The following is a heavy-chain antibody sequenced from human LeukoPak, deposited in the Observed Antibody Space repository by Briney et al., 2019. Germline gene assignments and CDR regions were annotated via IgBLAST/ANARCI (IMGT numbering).Heavy chain of an antibody. V-gene: IGHV4-59*08. CDR1: GGSISSYY. Sequence: SETLSLTCTVSGGSISSYYLSWIRQPPGKGLEWIGYIYYSGSTNYNPSLKSRVTISVDTSKNQFSLKLSSVTAADTAVYYCARHRGSGSAIYGMDVWGQGTTVTVSS. CDR3: ARHRGSGSAIYGMDV. J-gene: IGHJ6*02. CDR2: IYYSGST. D-gene: IGHD3-3*01.